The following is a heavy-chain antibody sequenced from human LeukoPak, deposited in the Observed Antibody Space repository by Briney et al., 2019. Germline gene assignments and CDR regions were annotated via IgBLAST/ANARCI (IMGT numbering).Heavy chain of an antibody. V-gene: IGHV4-59*01. Sequence: SETLSLTCTVSGGSINTYYWSWIRQPPGKGLEWIGYIYYSGSTNYNPSLKSRVTISVDTSKNQFSLQLSSVTAADTAVYYCARTPIQLWLGSFDYWGQGTLVTVSS. J-gene: IGHJ4*02. CDR2: IYYSGST. CDR3: ARTPIQLWLGSFDY. D-gene: IGHD5-18*01. CDR1: GGSINTYY.